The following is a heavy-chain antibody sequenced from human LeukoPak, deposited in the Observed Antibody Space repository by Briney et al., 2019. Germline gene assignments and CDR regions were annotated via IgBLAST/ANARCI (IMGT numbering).Heavy chain of an antibody. CDR3: ARDRSGWYTFDY. V-gene: IGHV3-21*01. Sequence: GGSLRPSCAASGFTFSSYSMNWVRQAPGKWLEWVSSISSSSSYIYYADSVKGRFTISRDNAKNSLYLQMNSLRAEDTAVYYCARDRSGWYTFDYWGQGTLVTVSS. D-gene: IGHD6-19*01. CDR2: ISSSSSYI. CDR1: GFTFSSYS. J-gene: IGHJ4*02.